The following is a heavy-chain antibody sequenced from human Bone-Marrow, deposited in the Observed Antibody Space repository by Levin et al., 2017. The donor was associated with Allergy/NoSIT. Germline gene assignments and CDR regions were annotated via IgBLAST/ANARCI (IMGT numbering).Heavy chain of an antibody. Sequence: GGSLRLSCAASGFTFSSYVMSWVRQAPGKGLEWVSSISGGGGSTYYADSVKGRFTISRESSKNTVYLQMDSLRGEDTAVYYCAKDRRYGSGWYAVDYWGQGTLVTVSS. CDR2: ISGGGGST. CDR1: GFTFSSYV. CDR3: AKDRRYGSGWYAVDY. J-gene: IGHJ4*02. V-gene: IGHV3-23*01. D-gene: IGHD6-19*01.